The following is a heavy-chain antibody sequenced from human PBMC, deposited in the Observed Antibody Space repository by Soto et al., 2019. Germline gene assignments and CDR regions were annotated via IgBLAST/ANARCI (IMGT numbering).Heavy chain of an antibody. CDR3: ARGVWGEWNSSGLPGRYYYYYGMDV. CDR2: INHSGST. V-gene: IGHV4-34*01. CDR1: GGSFSGYY. Sequence: NPSETLSLTCAVYGGSFSGYYWSWIRQPPGKGLEWIGEINHSGSTNYNPSLKSRVTISVDTSKNQFSLKLSSVTAADAAVYYCARGVWGEWNSSGLPGRYYYYYGMDVWGQGTTVTVSS. J-gene: IGHJ6*02. D-gene: IGHD3-22*01.